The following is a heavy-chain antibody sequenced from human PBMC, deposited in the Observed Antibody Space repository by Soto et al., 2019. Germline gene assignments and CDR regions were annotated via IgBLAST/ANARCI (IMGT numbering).Heavy chain of an antibody. CDR1: GFTFTNYA. J-gene: IGHJ6*02. CDR3: ARGDREDILVVVGRRSGEYGLGV. D-gene: IGHD2-15*01. V-gene: IGHV3-30-3*01. CDR2: IAYDGSNA. Sequence: GGSVRLSCSASGFTFTNYAMHWLRHAPGKGLEGLAVIAYDGSNAFYRDSVKGRFTISRDNSKNTLYLHMNSLRSGDTGVYYCARGDREDILVVVGRRSGEYGLGVWGQGRTVTDPS.